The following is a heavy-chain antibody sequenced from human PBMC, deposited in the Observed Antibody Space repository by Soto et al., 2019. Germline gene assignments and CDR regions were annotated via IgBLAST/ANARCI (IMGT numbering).Heavy chain of an antibody. Sequence: QVQLQESGPGLVKPSQTLTLTCTVSGGSISSGRFYWSWIRQHAGKGLEWIGHISDSGSSYYNPSLESRVTISVDTSKNQFSLKLSAVTAADTAVYFCARTTFYDVFTAYYSLFDYWGQGTMVTVSS. D-gene: IGHD3-9*01. J-gene: IGHJ4*02. CDR3: ARTTFYDVFTAYYSLFDY. CDR1: GGSISSGRFY. CDR2: ISDSGSS. V-gene: IGHV4-31*03.